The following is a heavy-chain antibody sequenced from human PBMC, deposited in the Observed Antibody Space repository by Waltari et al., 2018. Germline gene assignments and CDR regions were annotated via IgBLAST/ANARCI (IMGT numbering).Heavy chain of an antibody. D-gene: IGHD4-17*01. J-gene: IGHJ4*02. CDR2: FDPEDGET. Sequence: QVQLVQSGAEVKKPGASVKVSCKVSGYTLAELSMHWVRQAPGKGLEWMGGFDPEDGETSYAQKFQGRVTMTEDTSTDTAYMELSSLRSEDTAVYYCATGGLYGDYGALEDYFDYWGQGTLVTVSS. V-gene: IGHV1-24*01. CDR3: ATGGLYGDYGALEDYFDY. CDR1: GYTLAELS.